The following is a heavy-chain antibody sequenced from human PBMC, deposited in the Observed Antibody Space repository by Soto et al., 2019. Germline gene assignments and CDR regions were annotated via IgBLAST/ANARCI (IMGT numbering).Heavy chain of an antibody. CDR1: GGSINDFY. V-gene: IGHV4-59*01. CDR2: IYYSGST. CDR3: ARVGGVAARTFDY. Sequence: SETLTLTCTVSGGSINDFYWSWIRQPPGKGLEWIGYIYYSGSTDYNPSLKGRVTISVDTSKNQFSLKLRSVTAADTAVYYCARVGGVAARTFDYWGQGTLVTVSS. D-gene: IGHD6-6*01. J-gene: IGHJ4*02.